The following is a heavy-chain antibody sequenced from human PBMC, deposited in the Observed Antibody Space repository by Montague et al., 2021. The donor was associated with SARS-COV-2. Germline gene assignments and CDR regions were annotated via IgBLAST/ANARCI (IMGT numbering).Heavy chain of an antibody. CDR3: ARWISRLRGVDE. CDR2: ITHRGST. Sequence: SETLSLTCAVYGGSFSGYYWTWIRQAPGKGLEWIGEITHRGSTTYNPSLESRVTISVDTSKKQFSLQLRSVTAADTAVYYCARWISRLRGVDEWGQGTLVTVSS. CDR1: GGSFSGYY. D-gene: IGHD3-10*01. J-gene: IGHJ4*02. V-gene: IGHV4-34*01.